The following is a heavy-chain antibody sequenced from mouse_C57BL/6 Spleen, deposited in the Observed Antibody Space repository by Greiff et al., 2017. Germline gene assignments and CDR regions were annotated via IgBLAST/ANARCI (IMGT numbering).Heavy chain of an antibody. D-gene: IGHD2-2*01. CDR3: AKKGMVTGAMDY. CDR2: IWRGGST. Sequence: VQLQQSGPGLVQPSQSLSITCTVSGFSLTSYGVHWVRQSPGKGLEWLGVIWRGGSTDYNAAFMSRLSITKDNSKSRVFFKMNSLQADDTAIYYCAKKGMVTGAMDYWGQGTSVTGSS. CDR1: GFSLTSYG. V-gene: IGHV2-5*01. J-gene: IGHJ4*01.